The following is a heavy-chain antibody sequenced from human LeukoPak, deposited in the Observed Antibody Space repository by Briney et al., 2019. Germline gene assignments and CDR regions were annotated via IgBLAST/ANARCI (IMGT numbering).Heavy chain of an antibody. CDR3: ARYSRTRTRDY. J-gene: IGHJ4*02. CDR2: IYTSGST. CDR1: GGSISSGSYY. D-gene: IGHD1-26*01. Sequence: PSETLSLTFTVSGGSISSGSYYWSWIRQPAGKGLEWIGRIYTSGSTNYNPSLKSRVTISVDTSKNQFSLKLSSVTAADTAVYYCARYSRTRTRDYWGQGTLVTVSS. V-gene: IGHV4-61*02.